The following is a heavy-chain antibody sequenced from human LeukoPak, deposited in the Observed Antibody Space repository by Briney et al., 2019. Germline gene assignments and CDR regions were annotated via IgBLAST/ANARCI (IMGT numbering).Heavy chain of an antibody. D-gene: IGHD6-19*01. CDR3: ARGSGSGWYVGYYMDV. Sequence: ASVKVSCKASGYTFTSYYMHWVRQAPGQGLEWMGIINPSGGSTSYAQKFQGRVTMTRDMSTSTVYMELSSLRSEDTAVYYCARGSGSGWYVGYYMDVWGKGTTVTVSS. CDR1: GYTFTSYY. CDR2: INPSGGST. J-gene: IGHJ6*03. V-gene: IGHV1-46*01.